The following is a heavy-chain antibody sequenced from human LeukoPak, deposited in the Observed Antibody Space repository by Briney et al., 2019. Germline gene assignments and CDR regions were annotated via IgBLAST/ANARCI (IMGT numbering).Heavy chain of an antibody. CDR1: GFTFSSYW. Sequence: GGSLRLSCAASGFTFSSYWMSWVRQAPGKGLEWVANIKQDGSEKYYVDSVKGRFTISRDNAKNSLHLQMNSLRAEDTAVYYCARDLLPDAFDIWGQGTMVTVFS. V-gene: IGHV3-7*01. J-gene: IGHJ3*02. CDR3: ARDLLPDAFDI. CDR2: IKQDGSEK.